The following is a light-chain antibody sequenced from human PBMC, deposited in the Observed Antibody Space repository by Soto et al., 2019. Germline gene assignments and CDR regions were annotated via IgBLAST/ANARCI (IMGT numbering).Light chain of an antibody. CDR2: AAS. CDR1: QSISSY. J-gene: IGKJ3*01. V-gene: IGKV1-39*01. Sequence: DIQMPQSPSSLSGSVGDRVTITCLASQSISSYLSWCQQKPGKAPKLLIYAASSLQSGVPSRVSGSGSGTDFTLTISSLQPEDFATYYCQQLNSYPHTFGPGSKVD. CDR3: QQLNSYPHT.